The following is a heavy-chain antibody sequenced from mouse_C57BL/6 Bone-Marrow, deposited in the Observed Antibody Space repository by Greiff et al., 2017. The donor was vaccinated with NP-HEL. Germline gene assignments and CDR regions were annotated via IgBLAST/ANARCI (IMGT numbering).Heavy chain of an antibody. V-gene: IGHV5-6*02. CDR1: GFTFSSYG. Sequence: EVKLMESGGDLVKPGGSLKLSCAASGFTFSSYGMSWVRQTPDKRLEWVATISSGGSYTYYPDSVKGRFTISRDNAKNTLYLQMSSLKSEDTAMYYCARRGYDWFAYWGQGTLVTVSA. D-gene: IGHD2-2*01. CDR3: ARRGYDWFAY. CDR2: ISSGGSYT. J-gene: IGHJ3*01.